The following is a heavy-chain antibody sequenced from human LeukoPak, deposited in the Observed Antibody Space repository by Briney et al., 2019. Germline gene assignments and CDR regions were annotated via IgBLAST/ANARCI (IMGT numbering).Heavy chain of an antibody. V-gene: IGHV3-30*18. CDR3: AKDHVDTQLYYYYGMDV. D-gene: IGHD5-18*01. J-gene: IGHJ6*02. CDR1: GFTFSSYG. Sequence: PGGSLRLSCAASGFTFSSYGMPWVRQAPGKGLEWVAVISYDGSNKYYADSVKGRFTISRDNSKNTLYLQMNSLRAEDTAVYYCAKDHVDTQLYYYYGMDVWGQGTTVTVSS. CDR2: ISYDGSNK.